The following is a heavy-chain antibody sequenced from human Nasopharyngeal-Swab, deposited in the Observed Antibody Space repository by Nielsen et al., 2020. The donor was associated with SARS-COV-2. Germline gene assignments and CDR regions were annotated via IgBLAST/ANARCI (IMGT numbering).Heavy chain of an antibody. CDR1: GFTFDDYA. Sequence: SLKISCAASGFTFDDYAMHWVRQAPGKGLEWVSGISWNSGSIGYADSVKGRFTISGDNAKNSLYLQMNSLRAEDTALYYCAKEAPPYPRGAFDIWGQGTMVTVSS. CDR3: AKEAPPYPRGAFDI. J-gene: IGHJ3*02. CDR2: ISWNSGSI. V-gene: IGHV3-9*01.